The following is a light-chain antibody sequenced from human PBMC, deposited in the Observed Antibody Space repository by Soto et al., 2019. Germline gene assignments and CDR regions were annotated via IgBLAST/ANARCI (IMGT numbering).Light chain of an antibody. V-gene: IGKV1-13*02. CDR2: DAS. Sequence: AIQLTQSPSSLSASVGDSVTITCRASRGISSALAWYQQIPGRAPKLLIYDASSLESGVPSRFSGSRSGTDFFLTVSSLQPEDFATYYCQQLERYPSTFGGGTKVEIK. CDR1: RGISSA. CDR3: QQLERYPST. J-gene: IGKJ4*01.